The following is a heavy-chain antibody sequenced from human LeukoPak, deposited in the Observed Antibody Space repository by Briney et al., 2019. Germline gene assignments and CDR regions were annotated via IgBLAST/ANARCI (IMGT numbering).Heavy chain of an antibody. CDR3: ARQVSGYGSGSFYFDY. CDR1: GFTLSEYS. V-gene: IGHV3-21*01. Sequence: GGSLRLSCAASGFTLSEYSMNWVRQAPGEGVGWASFISTSSSHIYYGDSVKGRFTISRDNARNSVSLQMNSLRAEDTAVYYCARQVSGYGSGSFYFDYWGQGMLVTVSS. J-gene: IGHJ4*02. D-gene: IGHD3-10*01. CDR2: ISTSSSHI.